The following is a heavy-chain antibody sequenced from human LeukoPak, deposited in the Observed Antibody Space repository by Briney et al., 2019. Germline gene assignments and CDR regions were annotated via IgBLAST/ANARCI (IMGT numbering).Heavy chain of an antibody. J-gene: IGHJ4*02. Sequence: GGSLRLSCAASGFTFSSYTMNWVRQAPGKGLEWVSYISSSSSTIYYADSVKSRFTISRDNAKNSLYLQMNSLRAEDTAVYYCARDGPYYDYVLAREEYYFDYWGQGTLVTVSS. CDR2: ISSSSSTI. CDR3: ARDGPYYDYVLAREEYYFDY. D-gene: IGHD3-16*01. V-gene: IGHV3-48*04. CDR1: GFTFSSYT.